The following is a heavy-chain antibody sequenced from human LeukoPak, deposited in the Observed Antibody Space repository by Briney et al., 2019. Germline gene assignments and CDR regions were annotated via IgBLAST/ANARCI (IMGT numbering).Heavy chain of an antibody. Sequence: PSETLSLTCTVSGGSISSGGYYWSWIRQHPGKGLEWIGYIYYSGSTYYNPSLKSRVTISVDTSKNQFSLKLSSVTAADTAVYYCARDRRPALDYWGQGTLVTVSS. CDR3: ARDRRPALDY. V-gene: IGHV4-31*03. CDR2: IYYSGST. J-gene: IGHJ4*02. CDR1: GGSISSGGYY.